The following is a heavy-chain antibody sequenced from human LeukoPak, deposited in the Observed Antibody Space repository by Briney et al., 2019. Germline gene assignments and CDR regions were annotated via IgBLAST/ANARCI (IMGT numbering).Heavy chain of an antibody. J-gene: IGHJ4*02. Sequence: ASVKVSCKASGYTFTGYYMHWVRQAPGQGLEWMGWINPNSGGTNYAQKFQGRVTMTRDTSISTAYMELSSLRSGDTAVYYCVRGYCSGSSCYPEGNYWGQGTLVTVSS. CDR3: VRGYCSGSSCYPEGNY. CDR1: GYTFTGYY. V-gene: IGHV1-2*02. CDR2: INPNSGGT. D-gene: IGHD2-15*01.